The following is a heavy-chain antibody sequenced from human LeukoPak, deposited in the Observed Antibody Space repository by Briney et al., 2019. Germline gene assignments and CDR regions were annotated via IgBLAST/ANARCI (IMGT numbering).Heavy chain of an antibody. D-gene: IGHD1-26*01. J-gene: IGHJ4*02. V-gene: IGHV3-23*01. CDR3: AREGSGTYFFDY. CDR2: ISSSGNNA. Sequence: GGSLRLSCAVSGFTFRDAAMTWVRQAPGKGLEWVSLISSSGNNAYYADSVKGRFTISRDNSKNTLSLQMNSLRVEDTAVYYCAREGSGTYFFDYWGQGSLVTVSS. CDR1: GFTFRDAA.